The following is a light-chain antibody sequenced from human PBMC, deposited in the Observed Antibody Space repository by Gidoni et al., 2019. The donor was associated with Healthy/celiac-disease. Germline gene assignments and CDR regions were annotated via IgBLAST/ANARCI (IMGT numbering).Light chain of an antibody. Sequence: DSGRTQSPLSLPVTPGEPASISCRSSQSLLHSNGYNYLDWYLQKPGQSPQLLIYLGSTRASGVPDRFSGSGSGTDFTLKISRVEAEDVGVYYCMQALHTPRTFXXXTKVEIK. CDR3: MQALHTPRT. J-gene: IGKJ1*01. V-gene: IGKV2-28*01. CDR1: QSLLHSNGYNY. CDR2: LGS.